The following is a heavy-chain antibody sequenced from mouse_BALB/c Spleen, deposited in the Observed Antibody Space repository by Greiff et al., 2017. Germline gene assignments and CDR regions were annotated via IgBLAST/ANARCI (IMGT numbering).Heavy chain of an antibody. CDR3: ARTDYGSSYAMDY. V-gene: IGHV5-12-1*01. J-gene: IGHJ4*01. D-gene: IGHD1-1*01. CDR1: GFAFSSYD. CDR2: ISSGGGST. Sequence: EVQGVESGGGLVKPGGSLKLSCAASGFAFSSYDMSWVRQTPEKRLEWVAYISSGGGSTYYPDTVKGRFTISRDNAKNTLYLQMSSLKSEDTAMYYCARTDYGSSYAMDYWGQGTSVTVSS.